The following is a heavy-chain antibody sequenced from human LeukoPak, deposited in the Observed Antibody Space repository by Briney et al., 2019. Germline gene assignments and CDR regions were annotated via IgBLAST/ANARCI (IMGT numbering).Heavy chain of an antibody. D-gene: IGHD3-22*01. CDR2: IYYSGNT. Sequence: SETLSLTCTVSGGSISSSSYYWGWIRQPPGKGLEWIGSIYYSGNTYYNPSLKSRVTISVDTSKNQFSLKLSSVTAADTAVYYCARVGRGYYDSSGYYAIDYWGQGTLVTVSS. CDR3: ARVGRGYYDSSGYYAIDY. J-gene: IGHJ4*02. V-gene: IGHV4-39*07. CDR1: GGSISSSSYY.